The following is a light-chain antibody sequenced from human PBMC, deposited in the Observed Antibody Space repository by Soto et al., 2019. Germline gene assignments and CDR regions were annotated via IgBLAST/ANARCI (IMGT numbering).Light chain of an antibody. J-gene: IGLJ1*01. CDR1: SSVVGGYDY. CDR3: SSYSISTAYL. Sequence: QSVLTQPASVSGSLGQSITISCTGTSSVVGGYDYVSWYQLHPGKAPKLMVFEVSNRPSGVSYRFSGSKSGNTASLTISGLQAEDEADYFCSSYSISTAYLFGTGTKVTVL. CDR2: EVS. V-gene: IGLV2-14*01.